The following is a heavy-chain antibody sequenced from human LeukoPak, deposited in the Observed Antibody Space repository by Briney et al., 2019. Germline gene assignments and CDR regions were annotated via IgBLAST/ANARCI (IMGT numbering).Heavy chain of an antibody. V-gene: IGHV4-59*08. Sequence: SETLSLTCTVSGGSISSYYWSWIRQPPGKGLEWIGYIYYSGSTNYNPSPKSRVTISVDTSKNQFSLKLSSVTAADTAVYYCARHGDYGSGSNTNWFDPWGQGTLVTVSS. CDR2: IYYSGST. CDR3: ARHGDYGSGSNTNWFDP. CDR1: GGSISSYY. D-gene: IGHD3-10*01. J-gene: IGHJ5*02.